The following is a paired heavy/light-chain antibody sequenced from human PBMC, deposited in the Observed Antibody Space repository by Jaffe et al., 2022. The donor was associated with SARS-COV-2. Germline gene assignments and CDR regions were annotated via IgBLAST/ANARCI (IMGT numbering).Light chain of an antibody. J-gene: IGKJ4*01. V-gene: IGKV6-21*01. Sequence: EIVLTQSPDFQSVTPKEKVTITCRASQSIGSNLHWYQQKPDQSPKLLIKSASQSLSGVPSRFSGRRSGTNFTLTINSLEAEDAATYYCHQSSTLPGTFGGGTKVEIK. CDR2: SAS. CDR1: QSIGSN. CDR3: HQSSTLPGT.
Heavy chain of an antibody. V-gene: IGHV5-51*01. Sequence: EVQLVQSGAEVRKPGESLKISCKTSGYIFTTYWIGWVRQMPGKGLEWMGFIFPRDSDTRYSPSFQGQVTLSVDKSITTAYLQWSSLKASDTAMYYCATGDGPLDFWGQGALVTVSS. D-gene: IGHD3-10*01. J-gene: IGHJ4*02. CDR3: ATGDGPLDF. CDR2: IFPRDSDT. CDR1: GYIFTTYW.